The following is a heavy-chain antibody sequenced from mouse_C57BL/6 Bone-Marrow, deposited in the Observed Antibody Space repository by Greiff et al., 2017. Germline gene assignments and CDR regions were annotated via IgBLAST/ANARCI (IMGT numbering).Heavy chain of an antibody. V-gene: IGHV1-55*01. CDR3: ARSGPLGRRFDY. D-gene: IGHD4-1*01. CDR1: GYTFTSYW. CDR2: IYPTSGRT. Sequence: VQLQQPGAELVKPGASVKMSCKASGYTFTSYWITWVKQRPGQGLEWIGDIYPTSGRTNDNEKFKSKAILTVDTSSNTAYMQLSSLTSEGSAVFYCARSGPLGRRFDYWGQGTTLTGSS. J-gene: IGHJ2*01.